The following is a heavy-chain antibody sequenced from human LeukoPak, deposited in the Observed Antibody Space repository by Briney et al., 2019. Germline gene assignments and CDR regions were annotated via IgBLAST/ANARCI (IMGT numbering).Heavy chain of an antibody. CDR2: INPDSGGT. D-gene: IGHD6-19*01. J-gene: IGHJ4*02. Sequence: ASVKVSCKASGYTFTDYYMHWVRQAPGQGLEWMGWINPDSGGTNYAQKFQGRVTMTRDTSISTAYMELSRLTSDDMAVYYCARDSRVSTGWPYYCDYWGQGTLVTVSS. CDR1: GYTFTDYY. CDR3: ARDSRVSTGWPYYCDY. V-gene: IGHV1-2*02.